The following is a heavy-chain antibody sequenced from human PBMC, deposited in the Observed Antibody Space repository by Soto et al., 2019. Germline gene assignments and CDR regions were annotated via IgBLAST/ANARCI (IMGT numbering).Heavy chain of an antibody. D-gene: IGHD1-7*01. V-gene: IGHV5-10-1*01. J-gene: IGHJ5*02. CDR1: GYSFTTYW. CDR3: AREKSDLELFNWLDD. CDR2: IDPRDSYT. Sequence: GEALKISCEASGYSFTTYWISWGRQMPGKGLEWMGAIDPRDSYTNYSPSFQGHVTISVDKSISTAYLQWNSLKASDTAIYYCAREKSDLELFNWLDDWGQGTMVTVSS.